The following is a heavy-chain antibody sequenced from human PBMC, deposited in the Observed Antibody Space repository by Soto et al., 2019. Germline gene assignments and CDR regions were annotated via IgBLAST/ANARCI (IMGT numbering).Heavy chain of an antibody. V-gene: IGHV4-59*01. CDR2: IYYSGST. CDR1: GGSISSYY. D-gene: IGHD3-10*01. J-gene: IGHJ4*02. CDR3: ARNRQRGTMVRGVMVSYYFDY. Sequence: SETLSLTCTVSGGSISSYYWSWIRQPPGKGLEWIGYIYYSGSTNYNPFLKSRVTISVDTSKNQFSLKLSSVTAADTAVYCCARNRQRGTMVRGVMVSYYFDYWGQGTLVTVS.